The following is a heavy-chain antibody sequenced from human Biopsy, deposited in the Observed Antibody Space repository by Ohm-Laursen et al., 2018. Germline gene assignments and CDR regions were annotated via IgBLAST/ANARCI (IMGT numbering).Heavy chain of an antibody. D-gene: IGHD1-26*01. CDR2: IIPMFGTA. J-gene: IGHJ4*02. Sequence: GASVTVSCKASGYTFTSYDISWVRQAPGQGLEWMGGIIPMFGTANYAQMFQGRVTISADESTSTSYMELSSLTTEDTAIYYCARGPHSGSHSCFDYWGRGTLVTVSS. V-gene: IGHV1-69*13. CDR3: ARGPHSGSHSCFDY. CDR1: GYTFTSYD.